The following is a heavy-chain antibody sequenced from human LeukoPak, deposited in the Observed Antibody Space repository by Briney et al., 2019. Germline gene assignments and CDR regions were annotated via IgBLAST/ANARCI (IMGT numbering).Heavy chain of an antibody. V-gene: IGHV4-61*01. CDR2: IYYSGST. J-gene: IGHJ4*02. D-gene: IGHD5-24*01. CDR1: GDSISSSSYY. Sequence: PSETLSLTCTVSGDSISSSSYYWAWIRQPPGKGLEWIGYIYYSGSTNYNPSLKSRVTISVDTSKNRFSLKLSSVTAADTAVYYCAREMATSPWYFDYWGQGTLVTVSS. CDR3: AREMATSPWYFDY.